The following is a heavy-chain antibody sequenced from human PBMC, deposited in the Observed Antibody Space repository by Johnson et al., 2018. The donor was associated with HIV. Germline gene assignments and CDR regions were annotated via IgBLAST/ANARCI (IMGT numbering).Heavy chain of an antibody. CDR3: ARACRDGYTCDAFDI. V-gene: IGHV3-66*01. Sequence: VQLVESGGGLVQPGGSLRLACAASELTVSSNYMSWVRQAPGKGLEWVSVFFSGGTTYYADYVNGRFTISRDKSKNTLFLQMNSLRADDTARYYCARACRDGYTCDAFDIWGQGTMVTVSS. J-gene: IGHJ3*02. D-gene: IGHD5-24*01. CDR2: FFSGGTT. CDR1: ELTVSSNY.